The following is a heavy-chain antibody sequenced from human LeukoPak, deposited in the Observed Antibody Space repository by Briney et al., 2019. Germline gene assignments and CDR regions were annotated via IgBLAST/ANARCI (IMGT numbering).Heavy chain of an antibody. Sequence: PGGSLRLSCAASGFTVSSNYMSWLRQAPGKGLEWVSGISGSGENTYYADSVKGRFTISRDNSKNTLYLQMNSLRAEDTALYYCAKDLTSWNYWGQGTLVTVSS. J-gene: IGHJ4*02. CDR3: AKDLTSWNY. D-gene: IGHD2-2*01. CDR2: ISGSGENT. V-gene: IGHV3-23*01. CDR1: GFTVSSNY.